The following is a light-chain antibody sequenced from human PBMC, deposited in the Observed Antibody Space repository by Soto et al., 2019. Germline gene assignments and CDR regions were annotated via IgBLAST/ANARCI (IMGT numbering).Light chain of an antibody. J-gene: IGKJ5*01. CDR1: QNIKNY. CDR3: QQYETLPT. CDR2: DAS. Sequence: DIQMTQSPSSLSASVGDRVTITCLESQNIKNYLNWYQQKPGRAPKLLIYDASNLEAGDPSRSRGSGSGTDFTFTISRLQPEDIATYYCQQYETLPTFGQGTRLEIK. V-gene: IGKV1-33*01.